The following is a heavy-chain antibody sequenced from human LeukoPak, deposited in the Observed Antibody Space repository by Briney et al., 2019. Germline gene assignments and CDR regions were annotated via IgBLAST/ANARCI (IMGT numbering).Heavy chain of an antibody. J-gene: IGHJ4*02. CDR2: IWYDGSNK. CDR1: GFTFSSYG. CDR3: ASTYCSSTSCFDY. V-gene: IGHV3-30*02. Sequence: SGGSLRLSCAASGFTFSSYGMHWVRQAPGKGLEWVAFIWYDGSNKYYADSVKGRFTISRDNSKNTPYLQMNSLRAEDTAVYYCASTYCSSTSCFDYWGQGTLVTVSS. D-gene: IGHD2-2*01.